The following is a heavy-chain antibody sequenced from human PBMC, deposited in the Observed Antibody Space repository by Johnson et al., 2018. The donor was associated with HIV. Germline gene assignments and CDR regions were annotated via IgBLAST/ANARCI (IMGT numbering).Heavy chain of an antibody. Sequence: VQLVESGGGLVQPGGSLRLSCAASGFTFSSYDMHWVRQATGKGLEWVSAIGTAGDTYYPGSVKGRFTISRDNSKNTLYLQMNSLRAEDTAVYYCAPAGPDAFDIWGQGTMVTVSS. CDR3: APAGPDAFDI. CDR1: GFTFSSYD. V-gene: IGHV3-13*01. CDR2: IGTAGDT. D-gene: IGHD6-13*01. J-gene: IGHJ3*02.